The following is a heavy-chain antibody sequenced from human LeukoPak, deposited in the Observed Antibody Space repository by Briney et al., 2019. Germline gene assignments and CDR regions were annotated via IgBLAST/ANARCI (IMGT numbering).Heavy chain of an antibody. CDR1: GFTFSSYG. D-gene: IGHD1-14*01. CDR3: ARGIIPGTTLDY. J-gene: IGHJ4*02. V-gene: IGHV3-33*01. CDR2: IWYDGSNK. Sequence: GRSLRLSCAASGFTFSSYGMHWVRQAPGKGLEWVAVIWYDGSNKYYADSVKGRLTISRDNSKNTLYLQMNSLRAEDTAVYYCARGIIPGTTLDYWGQGTLVTVSS.